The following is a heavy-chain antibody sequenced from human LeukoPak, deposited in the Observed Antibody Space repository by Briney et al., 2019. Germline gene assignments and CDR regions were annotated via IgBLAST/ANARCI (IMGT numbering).Heavy chain of an antibody. CDR3: ASLDSSGYYSIDY. Sequence: GGSLRLSCAASGFTFSSYSMNWVRQAPGKGLEWVSSISSSSSSYIYYADSVKGRFTISRDNAKNSLYLQMNSLRAEDTAVYYCASLDSSGYYSIDYWGQGTLVTVSS. D-gene: IGHD3-22*01. CDR2: ISSSSSSYI. V-gene: IGHV3-21*01. CDR1: GFTFSSYS. J-gene: IGHJ4*02.